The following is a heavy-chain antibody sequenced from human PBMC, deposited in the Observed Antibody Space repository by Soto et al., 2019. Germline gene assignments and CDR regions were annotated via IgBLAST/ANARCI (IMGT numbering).Heavy chain of an antibody. CDR3: ARDSRNWNFFDY. J-gene: IGHJ4*02. D-gene: IGHD1-1*01. CDR2: IYSGGSI. V-gene: IGHV3-53*01. CDR1: GFTVSSNY. Sequence: LRLSCAASGFTVSSNYMTWVRQAPGKGLEWVSVIYSGGSIYYADSVKGRFTISRDNSKNTLYLQMNSLRAEDTALYYCARDSRNWNFFDYWGQGTLVTVSS.